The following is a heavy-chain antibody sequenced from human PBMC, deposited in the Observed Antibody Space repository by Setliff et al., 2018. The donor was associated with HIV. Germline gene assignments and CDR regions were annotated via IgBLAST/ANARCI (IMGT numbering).Heavy chain of an antibody. J-gene: IGHJ4*02. CDR2: IYYSGSP. CDR1: GGSFSGYY. V-gene: IGHV4-59*01. Sequence: PSETLSLTCAIYGGSFSGYYWSWIRQPPGKGLEWIGYIYYSGSPNYNPSLESRVTISVDTSKNQSSLKLSSVTAADTAVYYCARASSVADHFDYWGQGTLVTVSS. CDR3: ARASSVADHFDY. D-gene: IGHD6-19*01.